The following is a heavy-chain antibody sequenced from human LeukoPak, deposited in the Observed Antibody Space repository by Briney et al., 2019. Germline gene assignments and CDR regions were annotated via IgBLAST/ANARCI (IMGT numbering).Heavy chain of an antibody. Sequence: PGGSLRLSCTASGFTFSDFAMHWVRQAPGKGLEWVTFIRHDGSNRNYADSVKGRFTISRDNSKNTLSLQMDSLRLEDTAVYYCVRHFRGFGMWGQGTMVTVSS. CDR3: VRHFRGFGM. CDR2: IRHDGSNR. J-gene: IGHJ3*02. CDR1: GFTFSDFA. V-gene: IGHV3-30*02.